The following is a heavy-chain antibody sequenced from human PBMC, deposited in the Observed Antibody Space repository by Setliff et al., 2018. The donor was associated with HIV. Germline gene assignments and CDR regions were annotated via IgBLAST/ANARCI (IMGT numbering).Heavy chain of an antibody. J-gene: IGHJ6*04. CDR1: GDTFNSHA. CDR3: ARDSRDIVVVIAPEPEPYYYYGMDV. V-gene: IGHV1-69*13. Sequence: SVKVSCKASGDTFNSHAISWVRQAPGQGLEWMGCIIPIFGTPNYAQKFKGRLTITADESTSTVYMELSSLRSEDTAVYYCARDSRDIVVVIAPEPEPYYYYGMDVWGEGTTVTVSS. D-gene: IGHD2-15*01. CDR2: IIPIFGTP.